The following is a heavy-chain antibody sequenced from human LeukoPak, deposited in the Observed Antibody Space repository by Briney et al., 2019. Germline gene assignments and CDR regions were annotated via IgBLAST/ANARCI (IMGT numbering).Heavy chain of an antibody. J-gene: IGHJ5*02. Sequence: SVKVSCKASGGTFSSYAISWARQAPGQGLEWMGGIIPIFGTANYAQKFQGRVTITTDESTSTAYMELSSLRSEDTAVYYCARAYGYCSSTSCYRENWFDPWGQGTLVTVSS. CDR1: GGTFSSYA. CDR3: ARAYGYCSSTSCYRENWFDP. CDR2: IIPIFGTA. D-gene: IGHD2-2*02. V-gene: IGHV1-69*05.